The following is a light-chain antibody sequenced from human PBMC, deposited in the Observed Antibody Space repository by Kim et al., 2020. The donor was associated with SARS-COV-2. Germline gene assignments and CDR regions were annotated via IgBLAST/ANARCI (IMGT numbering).Light chain of an antibody. CDR1: KLGDKY. CDR3: QAWDSSSAFYV. CDR2: QVS. J-gene: IGLJ1*01. V-gene: IGLV3-1*01. Sequence: SYELTQPPSVSVSPGQTASITCSGDKLGDKYACWYQQKPGQSPVLVIYQVSKRPSGIPERFSGSNSGNTATLTISGTQAMDEADYYCQAWDSSSAFYVFGTGTKVTVL.